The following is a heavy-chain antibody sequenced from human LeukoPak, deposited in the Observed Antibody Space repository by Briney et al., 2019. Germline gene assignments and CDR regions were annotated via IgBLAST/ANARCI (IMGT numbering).Heavy chain of an antibody. CDR1: GGSISSGDYY. J-gene: IGHJ4*02. CDR2: IYYSGST. D-gene: IGHD3-22*01. CDR3: ARGTDYDSSGYYYV. V-gene: IGHV4-30-4*01. Sequence: SQTQSLTCTVSGGSISSGDYYWSWIRQPPGKGLEWIGYIYYSGSTYYNPSLKSRVTISVDTSKNQFSLKLSSVTAADTAVYYCARGTDYDSSGYYYVWGQGTLVTVSS.